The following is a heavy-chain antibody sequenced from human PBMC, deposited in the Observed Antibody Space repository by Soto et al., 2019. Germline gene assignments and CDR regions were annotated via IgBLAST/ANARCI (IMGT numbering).Heavy chain of an antibody. V-gene: IGHV3-23*01. J-gene: IGHJ4*02. Sequence: GGSLRLSCAASGFTFSSYAMNWVRQAPGKGLEWVSAISGSGTSTYYADSVEGRFIISRDNSKNTLYLQMTSLRAEDTAVYYCAKDVSYGDPFVYWGQGTLATVSS. CDR2: ISGSGTST. D-gene: IGHD4-17*01. CDR1: GFTFSSYA. CDR3: AKDVSYGDPFVY.